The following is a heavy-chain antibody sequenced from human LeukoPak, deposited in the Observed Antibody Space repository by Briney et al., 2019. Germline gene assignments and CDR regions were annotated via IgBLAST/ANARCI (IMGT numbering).Heavy chain of an antibody. Sequence: PGGSLRLSCAASGFTFSTYAMHWVRQAPGKGLEWVAVISYGGSSKYYADSVKGRFTISRDNSKNTLYLQMNSLGAEDTAVYYCARARSSYGYGDAFDIWGQGTMVTVSS. CDR2: ISYGGSSK. CDR3: ARARSSYGYGDAFDI. V-gene: IGHV3-30*04. J-gene: IGHJ3*02. CDR1: GFTFSTYA. D-gene: IGHD5-18*01.